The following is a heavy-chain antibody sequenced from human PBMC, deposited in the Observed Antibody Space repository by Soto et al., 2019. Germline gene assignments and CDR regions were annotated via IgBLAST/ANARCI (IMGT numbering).Heavy chain of an antibody. CDR1: GFTFSSYA. D-gene: IGHD3-16*01. J-gene: IGHJ4*02. Sequence: GGSLRLSCAASGFTFSSYAMSWVRQAPGKGLEWVSAIGGSGDRTYYADSVKGRFTISRDNSKGTLYLLMNSLRAEDTAIYYYAKGEGXDRFTWRDYCGQGT. V-gene: IGHV3-23*01. CDR3: AKGEGXDRFTWRDY. CDR2: IGGSGDRT.